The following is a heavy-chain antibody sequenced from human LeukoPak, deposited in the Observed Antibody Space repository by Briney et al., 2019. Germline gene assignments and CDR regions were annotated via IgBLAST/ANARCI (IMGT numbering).Heavy chain of an antibody. CDR2: IYYTGST. J-gene: IGHJ4*02. Sequence: ETLSLTCTVSGGSINNYYWSWVRQPPGAGLEWLAYIYYTGSTNYNPSLKTRLTISVDTSKNQFSLRLNSVTAADTAVYYCARFSQYYDSPTHYLDYWGRGILVTVSS. CDR1: GGSINNYY. CDR3: ARFSQYYDSPTHYLDY. D-gene: IGHD3-16*01. V-gene: IGHV4-59*08.